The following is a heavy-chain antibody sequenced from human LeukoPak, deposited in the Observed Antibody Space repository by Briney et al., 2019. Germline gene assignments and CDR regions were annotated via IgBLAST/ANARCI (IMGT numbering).Heavy chain of an antibody. D-gene: IGHD3-22*01. V-gene: IGHV3-23*01. CDR1: GFTFSSYI. CDR2: ITDSGGVT. CDR3: ATRNYYDSRGYYYYYFDF. Sequence: GGSLRLSCAASGFTFSSYIMTWVRQAPGKGLEWISTITDSGGVTYYADSVKGRFSISRDNSRNTLYLQINSLRVEDTAAYYCATRNYYDSRGYYYYYFDFWGQGTLVTVSS. J-gene: IGHJ4*02.